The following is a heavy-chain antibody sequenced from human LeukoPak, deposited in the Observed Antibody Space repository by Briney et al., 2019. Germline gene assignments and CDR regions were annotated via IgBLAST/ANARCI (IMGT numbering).Heavy chain of an antibody. J-gene: IGHJ4*02. CDR1: GFTFSSYA. V-gene: IGHV3-30*04. Sequence: GGSLRLSCAASGFTFSSYAMHWVRQAPGKGLEWVAVISYDGSNKYYADSVKGRFTISRDNSKNTLYLQMNSLRAEDTAVYYCARTYDSSGESYFDYWGQGTLVTVSS. D-gene: IGHD3-22*01. CDR2: ISYDGSNK. CDR3: ARTYDSSGESYFDY.